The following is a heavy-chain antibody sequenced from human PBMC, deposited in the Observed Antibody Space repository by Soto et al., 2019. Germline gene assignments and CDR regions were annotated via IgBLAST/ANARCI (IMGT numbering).Heavy chain of an antibody. Sequence: GGSLRLSCAASGFTFSNAWMNWVRQAPGKGLEWVGRIKSKTDGGTTDYAAPVKGRFTISRDDSKNTLYLQMNSLKTEDTAVYYCTTDIVVVPAAMVINWFDPWGQGTLVTVSS. CDR3: TTDIVVVPAAMVINWFDP. CDR2: IKSKTDGGTT. V-gene: IGHV3-15*07. CDR1: GFTFSNAW. J-gene: IGHJ5*02. D-gene: IGHD2-2*01.